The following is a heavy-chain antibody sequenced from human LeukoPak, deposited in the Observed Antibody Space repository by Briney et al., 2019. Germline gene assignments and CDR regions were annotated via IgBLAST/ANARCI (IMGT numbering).Heavy chain of an antibody. J-gene: IGHJ4*02. D-gene: IGHD3-3*01. V-gene: IGHV3-66*02. Sequence: PGGSLRLSCAVSGFTVNTNYMTWVRQAPGKGLEWVSITYAGGMTYYADSVKGRFTISRDNSKNVLYLQMNSLRAADTAVYYCARGTSRTSPLSGYYRGYFDYWGQGTLVTVSS. CDR1: GFTVNTNY. CDR2: TYAGGMT. CDR3: ARGTSRTSPLSGYYRGYFDY.